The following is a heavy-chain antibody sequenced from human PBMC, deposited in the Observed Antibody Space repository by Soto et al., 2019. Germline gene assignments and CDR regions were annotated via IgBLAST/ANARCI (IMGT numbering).Heavy chain of an antibody. V-gene: IGHV3-30*18. D-gene: IGHD5-18*01. J-gene: IGHJ6*02. CDR2: ISYDGTNK. Sequence: GGSLRLSCAASGFIFSNYGMHWVRQAPGKGLEWVAVISYDGTNKYYADSVKGRFTSSRDNSKNTVYLQMNSLRTEDTAVYYCAKVPDTAMEDYYGMDVWGQGTTVTVSS. CDR3: AKVPDTAMEDYYGMDV. CDR1: GFIFSNYG.